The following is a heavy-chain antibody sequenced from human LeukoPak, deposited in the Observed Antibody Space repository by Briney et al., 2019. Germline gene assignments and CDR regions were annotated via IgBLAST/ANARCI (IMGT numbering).Heavy chain of an antibody. Sequence: GGSLRLSCAASGFTFDDYAKHWVRQAPGKGLEWVSLISGDGGSTYYADSVKGRFTISRDNSKNSLYLQMNSLRTEDTALYYCAKGPNPYCSSTSCYAPWGQGTLVTVSS. CDR2: ISGDGGST. J-gene: IGHJ5*02. V-gene: IGHV3-43*02. CDR1: GFTFDDYA. CDR3: AKGPNPYCSSTSCYAP. D-gene: IGHD2-2*01.